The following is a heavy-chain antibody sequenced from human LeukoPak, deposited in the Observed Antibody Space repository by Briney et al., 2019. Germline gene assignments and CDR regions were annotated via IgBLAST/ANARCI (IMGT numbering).Heavy chain of an antibody. V-gene: IGHV6-1*01. CDR1: GDSVSSISVA. Sequence: SQTLSLTCAISGDSVSSISVAWNWIRQSPSRGLEWLGRTYYRSKWYYEYAVSVKSRINLSPDTSKNQFSLQLTSVTPEDTAVYYCSLARSEYHYGMDVWGQGTTVTVSS. J-gene: IGHJ6*02. CDR3: SLARSEYHYGMDV. CDR2: TYYRSKWYY.